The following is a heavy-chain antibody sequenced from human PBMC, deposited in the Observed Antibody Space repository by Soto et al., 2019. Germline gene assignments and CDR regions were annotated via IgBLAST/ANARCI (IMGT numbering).Heavy chain of an antibody. CDR3: ATSGDFWSGYPVNFYYYYMDV. J-gene: IGHJ6*03. Sequence: QVQLQQWGAGLLKPSETLSLTCAVYGGSFSGYYWSWIRQPPGKGLEWIGEINHSGSTNYNTSLKSRVTRSVDTSKNQFSLKLSSVTAADTAVYYCATSGDFWSGYPVNFYYYYMDVWGKGTTVTVSS. V-gene: IGHV4-34*01. CDR1: GGSFSGYY. D-gene: IGHD3-3*01. CDR2: INHSGST.